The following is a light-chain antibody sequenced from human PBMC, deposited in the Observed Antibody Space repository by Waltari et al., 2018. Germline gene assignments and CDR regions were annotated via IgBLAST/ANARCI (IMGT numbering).Light chain of an antibody. CDR1: NSDIGASNY. Sequence: QSALTQPASVSGSPGQSITISCTGTNSDIGASNYVSWYQQHPGKAPILIIFAVTFQSAGLSPRFSDSKSDNTASLTSSGLQAEDEADYFCASYIGSALELFGVGTRLTVL. CDR3: ASYIGSALEL. J-gene: IGLJ3*02. V-gene: IGLV2-14*03. CDR2: AVT.